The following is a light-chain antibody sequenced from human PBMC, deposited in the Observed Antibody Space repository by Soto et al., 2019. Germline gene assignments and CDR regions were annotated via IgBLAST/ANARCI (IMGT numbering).Light chain of an antibody. Sequence: DIVLTQSPGTLSLSPGERATLSCRASQSVSSSYLAWYQHKPGQAPRLLIYGASNRANGIPDRFSGSGSGTDFALTISRLEPEDFAVYYCQQYGSSPQTFGQGTKVDTK. CDR1: QSVSSSY. J-gene: IGKJ1*01. CDR3: QQYGSSPQT. V-gene: IGKV3-20*01. CDR2: GAS.